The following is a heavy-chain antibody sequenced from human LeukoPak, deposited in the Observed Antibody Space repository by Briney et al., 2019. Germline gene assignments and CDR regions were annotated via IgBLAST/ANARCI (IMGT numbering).Heavy chain of an antibody. J-gene: IGHJ3*01. V-gene: IGHV4-59*01. CDR2: IYYRGST. CDR1: GGSISSYY. CDR3: ARVPYYYDSSGAFDV. Sequence: PSETLSLTCTVSGGSISSYYWSWIRQPPGKGLEWIGYIYYRGSTSYNPSFKSRVTISVDTSKNQFSLKLSSVTAADTAVYFCARVPYYYDSSGAFDVWGLGTMVTVSS. D-gene: IGHD3-22*01.